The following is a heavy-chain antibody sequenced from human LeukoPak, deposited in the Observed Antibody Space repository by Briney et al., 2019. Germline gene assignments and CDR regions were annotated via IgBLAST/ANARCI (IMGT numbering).Heavy chain of an antibody. CDR3: AREGAFSSGWPAIFDY. V-gene: IGHV4-61*02. D-gene: IGHD6-19*01. CDR1: GGSISSGSYY. Sequence: PSETLSLTCTVSGGSISSGSYYWSWVRQPAGKGPEWIGRIYTSGSTNYNPSLKSRVTISVDTSKNQFSLKLSSVTAADTAVYYCAREGAFSSGWPAIFDYWGQGTLVTVSS. CDR2: IYTSGST. J-gene: IGHJ4*02.